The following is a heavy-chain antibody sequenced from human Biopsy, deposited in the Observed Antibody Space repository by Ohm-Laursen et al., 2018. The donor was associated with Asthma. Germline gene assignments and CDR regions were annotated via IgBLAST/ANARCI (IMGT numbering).Heavy chain of an antibody. CDR3: VRAVRNEQWLAPFDY. J-gene: IGHJ4*02. D-gene: IGHD6-19*01. Sequence: SETLSLTCSVYGGSISSFYWSWIRQSPEKGLEWMGYVYWTGSTNYNPSLKSRVTMSVDTSKNRMFLELTSVTAADAAIYYCVRAVRNEQWLAPFDYWGQEKPVTVS. CDR2: VYWTGST. CDR1: GGSISSFY. V-gene: IGHV4-59*01.